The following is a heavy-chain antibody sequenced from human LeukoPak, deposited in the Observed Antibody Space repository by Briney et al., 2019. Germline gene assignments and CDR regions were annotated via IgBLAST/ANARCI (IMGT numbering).Heavy chain of an antibody. D-gene: IGHD1-26*01. CDR1: GYTFTIYG. Sequence: ASVKVSCKASGYTFTIYGISWVRQAPGQGLEWMGWISAYNGNTNYAQKLQGRVTMTTDTSTSTAYMELRSLRSDDTAVYYCARDLAGAWELGDYFDYGGQGPLATVSS. V-gene: IGHV1-18*01. CDR2: ISAYNGNT. CDR3: ARDLAGAWELGDYFDY. J-gene: IGHJ4*02.